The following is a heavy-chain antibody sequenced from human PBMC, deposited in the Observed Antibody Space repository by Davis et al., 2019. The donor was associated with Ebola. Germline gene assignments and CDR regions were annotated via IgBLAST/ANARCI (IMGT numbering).Heavy chain of an antibody. CDR1: GGTFSSYA. Sequence: SVKVSCKASGGTFSSYAISWVRQAPGQGLEWMGGIIPIFGTANYAQKLQGRVTMTTDTSTSTAYMELRSLRSDDTAVYYCATGRATDYYDYWGQGTLVTVSS. D-gene: IGHD1-26*01. CDR3: ATGRATDYYDY. V-gene: IGHV1-69*05. J-gene: IGHJ4*02. CDR2: IIPIFGTA.